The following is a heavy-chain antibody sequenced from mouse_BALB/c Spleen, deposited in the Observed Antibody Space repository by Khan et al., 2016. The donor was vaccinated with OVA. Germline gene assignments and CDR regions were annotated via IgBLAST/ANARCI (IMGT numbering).Heavy chain of an antibody. J-gene: IGHJ1*01. CDR2: IWGDGST. CDR1: GFSLSRYS. Sequence: QVQLKESGPGLVAPSQSLSITCTVSGFSLSRYSVHWVRQPPGKGLEWLGMIWGDGSTDYNSALKSRLSISKDNSKCHAFLKMNSLQTDDTAMYYCARNHYGGGYGYFDVWGAGTTVTVSS. V-gene: IGHV2-6-4*01. CDR3: ARNHYGGGYGYFDV. D-gene: IGHD1-1*01.